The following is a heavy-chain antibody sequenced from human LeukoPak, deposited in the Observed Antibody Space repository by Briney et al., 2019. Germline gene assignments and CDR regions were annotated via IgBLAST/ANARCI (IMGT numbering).Heavy chain of an antibody. V-gene: IGHV3-23*01. CDR2: ISGSGGST. D-gene: IGHD4-17*01. CDR3: AKESTVTPGNVNWFDT. CDR1: GFTFSIYA. Sequence: GGSLRLSCAASGFTFSIYAMTWVRQAPGKGLEWASTISGSGGSTYYADSVKGRFTISRDNSKNTLYLQMNSLRAEDTAVYYCAKESTVTPGNVNWFDTWGQGTLVTVSS. J-gene: IGHJ5*02.